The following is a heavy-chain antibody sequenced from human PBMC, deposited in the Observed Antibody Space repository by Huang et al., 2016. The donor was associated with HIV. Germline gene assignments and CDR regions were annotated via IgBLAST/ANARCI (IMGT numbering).Heavy chain of an antibody. J-gene: IGHJ6*02. CDR1: TVTFSAYW. V-gene: IGHV3-7*01. CDR2: IKKDGSEK. D-gene: IGHD2-8*01. CDR3: ATKADAMDV. Sequence: LVESGGGLVRPGGSLRLSCAGSTVTFSAYWMTWVRQSPGQGLEGVVSIKKDGSEKHYVDAVEGRFNSSRDNGKKLLFLEMRSLGVDDTAVYFCATKADAMDVWGQGTTVIVSS.